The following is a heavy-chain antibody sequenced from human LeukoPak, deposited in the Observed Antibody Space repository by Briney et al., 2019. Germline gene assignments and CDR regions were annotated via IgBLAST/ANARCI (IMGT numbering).Heavy chain of an antibody. CDR1: GGSFSISY. J-gene: IGHJ4*02. CDR3: ARHGSYCFDS. V-gene: IGHV4-34*01. D-gene: IGHD3-10*01. CDR2: IYHSGGA. Sequence: PSETLSLTCGVSGGSFSISYWSWIRQPPGKGLEWIGQIYHSGGANYNPSLRSRVTISIDTSKNQLSLRLSSVTAADTAMYYCARHGSYCFDSWGQGTLVTVSS.